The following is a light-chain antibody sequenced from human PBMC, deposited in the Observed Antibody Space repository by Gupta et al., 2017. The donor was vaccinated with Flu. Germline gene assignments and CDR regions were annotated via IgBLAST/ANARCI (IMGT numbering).Light chain of an antibody. J-gene: IGLJ3*02. CDR1: SSNIGNNY. V-gene: IGLV1-51*02. CDR3: GTWDNSLSVWV. Sequence: QSVLTQPPSVSADPGQKVTISCSGSSSNIGNNYASWYQQLPGTAPKLLIYENTKRPSGIPDRFSGSKSGTSATLGITGLQTGDEADYYCGTWDNSLSVWVFGGGTKLTVL. CDR2: ENT.